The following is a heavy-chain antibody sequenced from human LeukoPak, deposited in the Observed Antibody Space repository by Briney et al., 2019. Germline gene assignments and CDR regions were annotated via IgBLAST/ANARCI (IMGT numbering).Heavy chain of an antibody. CDR3: ARPHHLGRGIEH. V-gene: IGHV6-1*01. CDR1: GDSVSSSSAA. D-gene: IGHD6-13*01. J-gene: IGHJ4*02. CDR2: TYYRSKWNN. Sequence: SQTLSLTCAISGDSVSSSSAAWNWNRQSPSRGLKWLGRTYYRSKWNNDYAVSVKSRITINPDTSKNQFSLQLHSVTPEDTAVYNCARPHHLGRGIEHGGQGALVTVSS.